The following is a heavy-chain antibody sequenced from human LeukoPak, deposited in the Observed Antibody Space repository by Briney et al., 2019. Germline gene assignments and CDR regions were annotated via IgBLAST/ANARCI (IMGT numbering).Heavy chain of an antibody. CDR3: ARAQQQLVFAWFDP. D-gene: IGHD6-13*01. J-gene: IGHJ5*02. Sequence: SVKVSCKASGGTFSSYDMSWVRQAPGQGLEWMGRIIPILGIANYAQKFQGRVTITADKSTSTAYMELSSLRSEDTAVYYCARAQQQLVFAWFDPWGQGTLVTVSS. CDR1: GGTFSSYD. CDR2: IIPILGIA. V-gene: IGHV1-69*04.